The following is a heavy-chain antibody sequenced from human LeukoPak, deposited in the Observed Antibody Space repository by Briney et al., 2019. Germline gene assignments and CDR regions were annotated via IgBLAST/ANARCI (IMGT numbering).Heavy chain of an antibody. V-gene: IGHV4-59*01. Sequence: SETLSLTCTVSSRPISSYYWSWIRKPPGKGLEWIWYIFYCGSTNYIPSVKSRLTISVDTSKNQFSMKLSSVSAADTAVYYCARSIYGSGSYGYWGQGTLVTVSS. D-gene: IGHD3-10*01. CDR1: SRPISSYY. CDR3: ARSIYGSGSYGY. CDR2: IFYCGST. J-gene: IGHJ4*02.